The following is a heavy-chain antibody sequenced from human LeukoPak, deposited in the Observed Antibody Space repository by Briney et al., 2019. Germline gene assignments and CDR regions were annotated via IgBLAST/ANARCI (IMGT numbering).Heavy chain of an antibody. CDR3: ARVQGSGSYYYYYGMDV. CDR1: GGSISSYY. J-gene: IGHJ6*02. Sequence: SETLSLTCTVSGGSISSYYWSWIRQPAGKGLEWIGRIYTSGSTNYNPSLKSRVTMSVDTSKNQFSLKLSSVTAADTAVYYCARVQGSGSYYYYYGMDVWGQGTTVTVSS. D-gene: IGHD1-26*01. CDR2: IYTSGST. V-gene: IGHV4-4*07.